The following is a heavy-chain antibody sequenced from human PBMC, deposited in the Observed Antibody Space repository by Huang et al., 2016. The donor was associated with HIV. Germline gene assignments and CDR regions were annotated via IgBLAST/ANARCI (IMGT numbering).Heavy chain of an antibody. CDR3: ARPLLGYSNGYYFDY. D-gene: IGHD5-18*01. CDR2: SYPGDSDT. Sequence: EVQLVQSGAEVKKPGESLKISCKGSGFSFTNYWIGWVRQMPGKGLEWKGRSYPGDSDTTYSPSCRGQVTIAADKSINTAYLQWNSLKASDSAMYYCARPLLGYSNGYYFDYWGQGTLVTVSS. J-gene: IGHJ4*02. CDR1: GFSFTNYW. V-gene: IGHV5-51*03.